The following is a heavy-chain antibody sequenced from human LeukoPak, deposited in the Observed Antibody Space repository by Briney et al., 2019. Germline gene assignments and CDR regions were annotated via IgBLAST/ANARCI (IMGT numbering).Heavy chain of an antibody. D-gene: IGHD5-18*01. CDR3: AREEYSNGPLYYYYGMDV. CDR2: MNPNSGNT. J-gene: IGHJ6*02. CDR1: GYTFTSYD. Sequence: GASVKVSCKASGYTFTSYDINWVRQATGQGLEWMGWMNPNSGNTGYAQKFQGRVTMTRNTSISTAYMELSSLRSEDTAVYYCAREEYSNGPLYYYYGMDVWGQGTTVTVSS. V-gene: IGHV1-8*01.